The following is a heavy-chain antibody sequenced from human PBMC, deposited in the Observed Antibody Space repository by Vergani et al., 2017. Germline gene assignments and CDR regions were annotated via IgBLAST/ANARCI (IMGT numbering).Heavy chain of an antibody. Sequence: EVQLVESGGGLVQPGGSLRLSCAASGFTFSSYEMNWVRQAPGKGLEWVSYISSSGSTIYYADSVKGRFTISRDNAKNSLYLQMNSLRAEDTAVYYCARTATDDYSNLYFDYWGQGTLVTVSS. CDR1: GFTFSSYE. CDR3: ARTATDDYSNLYFDY. V-gene: IGHV3-48*03. D-gene: IGHD4-11*01. J-gene: IGHJ4*02. CDR2: ISSSGSTI.